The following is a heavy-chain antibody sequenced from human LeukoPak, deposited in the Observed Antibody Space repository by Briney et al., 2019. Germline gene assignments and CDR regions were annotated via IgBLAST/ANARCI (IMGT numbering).Heavy chain of an antibody. J-gene: IGHJ4*02. CDR3: AKMGTYGDYVCV. CDR2: INSDGSEG. V-gene: IGHV3-7*03. Sequence: PGGSLRLSCAVSGFTFSGFWMSWSRQAPGKGLEWVASINSDGSEGYYADVVKGRFTISRDNSKNTLYLQMNSLRAEDTAVYYCAKMGTYGDYVCVWGQGTLVTVSS. CDR1: GFTFSGFW. D-gene: IGHD4-17*01.